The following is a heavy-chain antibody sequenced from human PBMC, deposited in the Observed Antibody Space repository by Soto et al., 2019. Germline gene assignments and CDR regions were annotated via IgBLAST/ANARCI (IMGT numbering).Heavy chain of an antibody. CDR1: GGTFSRYT. CDR3: AREEYYYGSGAFFDY. V-gene: IGHV1-69*08. CDR2: IIPILGIA. J-gene: IGHJ4*02. D-gene: IGHD3-10*01. Sequence: QVQLVQSGAEVKKPGSSVKVSCKASGGTFSRYTISWVRQAPGQGLEWMGRIIPILGIANYAQKFRGRVTITADKSTSTAYMELSSLRSEDTAVYYCAREEYYYGSGAFFDYWGQGTLVTVSS.